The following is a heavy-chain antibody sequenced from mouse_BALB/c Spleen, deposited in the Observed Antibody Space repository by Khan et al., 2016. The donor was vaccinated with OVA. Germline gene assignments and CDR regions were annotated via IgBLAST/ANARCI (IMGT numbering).Heavy chain of an antibody. CDR1: GDSITSCC. D-gene: IGHD2-14*01. CDR2: MIYSGNT. CDR3: ARSNDRYAFDY. J-gene: IGHJ3*01. V-gene: IGHV3-8*02. Sequence: EVQLQESGPSLVKPSQTLSLTCSVTGDSITSCCWSWIRQFPGNKLEYMGYMIYSGNTYYNPSLNSRISIPPHTSTNQSYLQLNSVTTEDTATFCCARSNDRYAFDYWGQGTLVTVSA.